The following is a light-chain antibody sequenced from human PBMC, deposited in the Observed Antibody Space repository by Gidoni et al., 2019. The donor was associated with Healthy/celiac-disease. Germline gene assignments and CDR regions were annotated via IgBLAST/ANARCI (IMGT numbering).Light chain of an antibody. Sequence: DIQMTQSPSSRSASVGDRVTITGRASQSISSYLNWYQQKPGKAPKFLSYAASSVLSGVPSRFSGSGSCTDFTLTISSLQPEDFDTYYGPKSHSTPLFGGGTKVEIK. CDR3: PKSHSTPL. CDR2: AAS. J-gene: IGKJ4*01. V-gene: IGKV1-39*01. CDR1: QSISSY.